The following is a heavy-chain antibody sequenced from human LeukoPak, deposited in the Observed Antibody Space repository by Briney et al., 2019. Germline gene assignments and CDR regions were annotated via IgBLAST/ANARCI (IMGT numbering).Heavy chain of an antibody. V-gene: IGHV3-30*04. CDR1: GFTFRSYE. J-gene: IGHJ4*02. Sequence: GGSLRLSCAASGFTFRSYEMNWVRQTPGKGLEWVAVISYDGSNKYYADSVKGRFTISRDNSKNTLYLQMNSLRAEDTAVYYCARALSVWGQGTLVTVSS. CDR3: ARALSV. CDR2: ISYDGSNK.